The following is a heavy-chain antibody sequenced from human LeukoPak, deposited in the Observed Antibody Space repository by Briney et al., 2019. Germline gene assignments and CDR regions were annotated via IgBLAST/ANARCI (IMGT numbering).Heavy chain of an antibody. V-gene: IGHV4-34*01. CDR3: AREGGSYRPLDY. D-gene: IGHD3-16*02. CDR2: INHSGST. J-gene: IGHJ4*02. CDR1: GGSFSAYY. Sequence: SETLSLTCAVYGGSFSAYYWSWIRQPPGKGLEWIGEINHSGSTNYNPSLLRRVAISVDTSANHVSLQMTSVTAADTAVYYCAREGGSYRPLDYSGQGTLVTVSS.